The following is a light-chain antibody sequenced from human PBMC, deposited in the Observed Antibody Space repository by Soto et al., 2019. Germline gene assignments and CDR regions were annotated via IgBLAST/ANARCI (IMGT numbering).Light chain of an antibody. J-gene: IGKJ2*01. V-gene: IGKV4-1*01. CDR3: QQYYSTADT. CDR2: WAS. CDR1: QSVLYSSNNKNY. Sequence: DIVMTQSPDSLAVSLGERATINCKSSQSVLYSSNNKNYLAWYQPKPGQPPKLLIYWASTRESGVPDRFSGSGSGTDFTLTISSLQAEDVAVYYCQQYYSTADTFGQGTKLEIK.